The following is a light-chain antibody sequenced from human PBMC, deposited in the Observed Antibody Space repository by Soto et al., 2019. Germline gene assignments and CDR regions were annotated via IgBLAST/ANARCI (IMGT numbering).Light chain of an antibody. J-gene: IGLJ1*01. Sequence: QSALTQPASVSGSPGQSITISCSGTISDFIVYNYVSWYQQHPGKAPKLMLYGVNKRPSGVSNRFSGSKSGDTASLTISGLQAEDEADYYCSSHTLSSALQVFGTGTKVTVL. CDR2: GVN. CDR1: ISDFIVYNY. V-gene: IGLV2-14*01. CDR3: SSHTLSSALQV.